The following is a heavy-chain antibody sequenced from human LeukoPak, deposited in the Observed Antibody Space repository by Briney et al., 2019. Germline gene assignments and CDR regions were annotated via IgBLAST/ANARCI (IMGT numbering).Heavy chain of an antibody. V-gene: IGHV4-31*03. CDR1: GGSISSGGYY. J-gene: IGHJ6*04. CDR3: ARVVRYFDWLPYGMDV. D-gene: IGHD3-9*01. CDR2: IYYSGST. Sequence: SETLSLTCTVSGGSISSGGYYWSWIRQHPGTGLEWIGYIYYSGSTYYNPSLKSRVTISVDTSKNQFSLKLSSVTAADTAVYYCARVVRYFDWLPYGMDVWGKGTTVTVSS.